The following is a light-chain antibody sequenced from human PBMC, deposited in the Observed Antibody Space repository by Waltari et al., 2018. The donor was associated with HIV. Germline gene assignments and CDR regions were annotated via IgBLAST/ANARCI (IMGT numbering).Light chain of an antibody. CDR2: YAS. CDR3: QQYHSAPLT. J-gene: IGKJ4*01. Sequence: IQMTQSPSSLSASIGDRVTITCQASQGINNYLDWYQQRLGKAPKLLIYYASYLQTGVPSRFGGTRSGTDFTLNISSLQPEDVATYYCQQYHSAPLTFGEGTRVDIK. CDR1: QGINNY. V-gene: IGKV1-27*01.